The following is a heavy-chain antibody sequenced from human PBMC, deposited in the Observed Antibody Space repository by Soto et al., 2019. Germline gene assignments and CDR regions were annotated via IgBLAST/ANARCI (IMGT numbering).Heavy chain of an antibody. Sequence: EVQLAESGGGLVQPGGSLRLSCRASGFTVRDNYVSWVRQAPGRGLEWLAVIYSGGSTYYADSVKGRFTISRDNYKNPLYLQMMSLRADDTAVYYCARGERDDILTGYRTPFFDFWGQGTLVTVSS. J-gene: IGHJ4*02. D-gene: IGHD3-9*01. CDR2: IYSGGST. CDR1: GFTVRDNY. CDR3: ARGERDDILTGYRTPFFDF. V-gene: IGHV3-66*01.